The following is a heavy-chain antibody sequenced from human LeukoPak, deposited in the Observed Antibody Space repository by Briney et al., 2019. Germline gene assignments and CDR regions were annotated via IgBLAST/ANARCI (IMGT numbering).Heavy chain of an antibody. CDR3: ARHRRKSIIGTASSRGLDS. Sequence: GESLKISCKGSGYSFTTYWIGWVRQMPGKGLEWMGIIYPADSDTTYSPFFQGQVTISVDKSISTAYLQWSSLKASDTAMYYCARHRRKSIIGTASSRGLDSWGQGTLVTVSS. CDR2: IYPADSDT. J-gene: IGHJ4*02. V-gene: IGHV5-51*01. CDR1: GYSFTTYW. D-gene: IGHD3-10*01.